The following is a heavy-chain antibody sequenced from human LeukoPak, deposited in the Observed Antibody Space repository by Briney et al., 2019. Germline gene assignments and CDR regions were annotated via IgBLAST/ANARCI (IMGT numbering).Heavy chain of an antibody. Sequence: LETLSLTCAVFGDSISTYSWHWIRQPPGKGLEWIAAIYDSGRTTNYNPYLRSRVTISQDTSKSQFSLRLTSVTAADTAVYYCARRRAQGGTCGHCNWFDPWGQGILVTVSS. D-gene: IGHD2-21*01. V-gene: IGHV4-59*08. CDR2: IYDSGRTT. J-gene: IGHJ5*02. CDR3: ARRRAQGGTCGHCNWFDP. CDR1: GDSISTYS.